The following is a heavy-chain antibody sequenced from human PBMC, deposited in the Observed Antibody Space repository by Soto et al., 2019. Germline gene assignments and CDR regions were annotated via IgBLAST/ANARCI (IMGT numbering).Heavy chain of an antibody. Sequence: SETLSLTCTVSGGSISSSSYYWGWIRQPPGKGLEWIGSIYYSGSTYYNPSLKSRVTISVDTSKNQFSLKLSSVTAADTAVYYCARPAVGATTEAWYFDLWGRGTLVTVSS. J-gene: IGHJ2*01. CDR2: IYYSGST. V-gene: IGHV4-39*01. CDR3: ARPAVGATTEAWYFDL. D-gene: IGHD1-26*01. CDR1: GGSISSSSYY.